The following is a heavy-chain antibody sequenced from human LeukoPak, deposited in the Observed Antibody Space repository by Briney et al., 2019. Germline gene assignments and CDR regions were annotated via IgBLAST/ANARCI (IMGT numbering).Heavy chain of an antibody. Sequence: ASVKVSCKASGYTFTSYGISWFRQAPGQGLEWMGWISTYNADTDYAQKFQGRVTMTTETSTSTAYMELRSLISDGTAVYYCARDPGQYYDILTGYYTPYYFDYWGQGTLVTVSS. V-gene: IGHV1-18*01. J-gene: IGHJ4*02. D-gene: IGHD3-9*01. CDR1: GYTFTSYG. CDR3: ARDPGQYYDILTGYYTPYYFDY. CDR2: ISTYNADT.